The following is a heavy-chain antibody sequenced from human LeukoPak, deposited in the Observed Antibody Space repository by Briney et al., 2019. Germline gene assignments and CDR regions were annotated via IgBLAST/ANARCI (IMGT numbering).Heavy chain of an antibody. D-gene: IGHD5-12*01. CDR1: GFTFNNAW. CDR2: IKRKTDGGTT. Sequence: GGSLRLSCAASGFTFNNAWMSWVRQAPGKGLEWVGRIKRKTDGGTTDYAAPVKGRFTISRDDSKNTLYLQMNSLRAEDTAVYYCARARGYSGYNDAFDIWGQGTMVTVSS. CDR3: ARARGYSGYNDAFDI. V-gene: IGHV3-15*01. J-gene: IGHJ3*02.